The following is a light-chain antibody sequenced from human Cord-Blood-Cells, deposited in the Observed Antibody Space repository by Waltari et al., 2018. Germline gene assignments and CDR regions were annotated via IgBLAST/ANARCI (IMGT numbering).Light chain of an antibody. Sequence: QSALTQPASVSGSPGQSITLPCPGTSSDVGGFNYFSWYQQHPGKAPKLMIYDVSNRPSGVSNRFSGSKSGNTASLTISGLQAEDEADYYCSSYTSSSTLYVFGTGTKVTVL. J-gene: IGLJ1*01. V-gene: IGLV2-14*01. CDR2: DVS. CDR3: SSYTSSSTLYV. CDR1: SSDVGGFNY.